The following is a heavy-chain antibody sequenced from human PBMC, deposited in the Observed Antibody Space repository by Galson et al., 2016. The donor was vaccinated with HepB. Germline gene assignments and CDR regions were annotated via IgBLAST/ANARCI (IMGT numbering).Heavy chain of an antibody. CDR2: IKEDGSGK. V-gene: IGHV3-7*01. Sequence: SLRLSCAASGFTFSSYWMGWVRQAPGKGLEWVANIKEDGSGKYYVDSVKGRFTISRDNAKNSLYLQMNSLRAEDTAVYYCARDAYSSSFVYWFDPWGQGTLVTVSS. J-gene: IGHJ5*02. CDR1: GFTFSSYW. CDR3: ARDAYSSSFVYWFDP. D-gene: IGHD6-13*01.